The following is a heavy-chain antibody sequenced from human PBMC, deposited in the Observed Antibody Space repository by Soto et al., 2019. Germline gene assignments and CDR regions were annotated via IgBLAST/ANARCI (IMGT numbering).Heavy chain of an antibody. V-gene: IGHV3-23*01. CDR3: AKRFTLFGEVKLPPDFDY. Sequence: EVQLLESGGGLVQPEGSLRLSCAASGFTFSSHAMNWVRQAPGKGLEWVSAISYSGTTTYYAESVKGRFTISRDNSKNTLYLQMNSLRVEDTAIYYCAKRFTLFGEVKLPPDFDYWGQGTLVTVSS. D-gene: IGHD3-3*01. CDR2: ISYSGTTT. CDR1: GFTFSSHA. J-gene: IGHJ4*02.